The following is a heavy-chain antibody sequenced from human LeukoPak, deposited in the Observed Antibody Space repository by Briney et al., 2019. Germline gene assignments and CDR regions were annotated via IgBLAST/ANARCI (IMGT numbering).Heavy chain of an antibody. D-gene: IGHD3-22*01. J-gene: IGHJ3*02. CDR1: GFTFDDYG. CDR3: ARDYGLTYYYDSSRGAFDI. Sequence: GGSLRLSCAASGFTFDDYGMSWVRQAPGKGLEWVSGINWNGGSTGYADSVKGRFTISRDNAKNSLYLQMNSLRAEDTAVYYCARDYGLTYYYDSSRGAFDIWGQGTMVTVSS. V-gene: IGHV3-20*04. CDR2: INWNGGST.